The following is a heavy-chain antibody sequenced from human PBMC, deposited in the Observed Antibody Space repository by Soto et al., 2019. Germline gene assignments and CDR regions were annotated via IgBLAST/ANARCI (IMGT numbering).Heavy chain of an antibody. CDR1: GGSISIYY. CDR2: IYYSGST. Sequence: PSEALAVTCTVYGGSISIYYWSWIRQPPGKGLEWIGYIYYSGSTNYNPSLKSRVTISVDTSKNQFSLKLSSVTAADTAVYYCASMYNWFDPWGQGTLVTVSS. V-gene: IGHV4-59*01. J-gene: IGHJ5*02. CDR3: ASMYNWFDP. D-gene: IGHD3-10*02.